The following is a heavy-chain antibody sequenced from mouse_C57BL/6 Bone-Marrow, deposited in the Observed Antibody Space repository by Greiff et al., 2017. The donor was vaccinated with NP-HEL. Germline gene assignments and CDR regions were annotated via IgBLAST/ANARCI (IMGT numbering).Heavy chain of an antibody. CDR1: GFNIKDAY. D-gene: IGHD4-1*01. J-gene: IGHJ2*01. CDR3: TTGSLTGAFDY. CDR2: IYPENGDT. Sequence: VQLKQSGAELVRPGASVKLSCTASGFNIKDAYMHWVKQRPEQGLEWIGWIYPENGDTEYASKFQGKATITADTSSNTAYLQLSSLTSEDTAVYYCTTGSLTGAFDYWGQGTALTVSS. V-gene: IGHV14-4*01.